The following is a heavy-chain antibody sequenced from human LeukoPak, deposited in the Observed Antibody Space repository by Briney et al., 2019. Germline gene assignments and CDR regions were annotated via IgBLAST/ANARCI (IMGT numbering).Heavy chain of an antibody. CDR3: AKDFSVYNYDSRVLDY. D-gene: IGHD3-22*01. CDR2: ISGSGGST. V-gene: IGHV3-23*01. J-gene: IGHJ4*02. CDR1: GFTFSSYG. Sequence: GGSLRLSCAASGFTFSSYGMSWVRQAPGKGLEWVSAISGSGGSTYYADSAKGRFTISRDNSKNTLYLQMNRLRAEDTAVYYCAKDFSVYNYDSRVLDYWGQGTLVTVSS.